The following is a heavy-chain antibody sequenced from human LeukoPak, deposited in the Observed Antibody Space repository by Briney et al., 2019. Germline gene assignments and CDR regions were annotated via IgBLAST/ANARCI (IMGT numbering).Heavy chain of an antibody. CDR2: IYPGDSDT. V-gene: IGHV5-51*01. CDR1: GYSFTSNW. D-gene: IGHD3-3*01. J-gene: IGHJ4*02. Sequence: GESLKISCKGSGYSFTSNWIGWVRQLPGKGLEWMGIIYPGDSDTRYSPSFQGQVTISADKSISTAYLQWSSLKASDTAMYYCARRITIFGGRDYFDYWGQGTLVTVSS. CDR3: ARRITIFGGRDYFDY.